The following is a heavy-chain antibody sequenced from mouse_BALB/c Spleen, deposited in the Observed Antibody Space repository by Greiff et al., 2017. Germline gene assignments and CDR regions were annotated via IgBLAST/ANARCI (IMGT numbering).Heavy chain of an antibody. D-gene: IGHD2-4*01. CDR1: GYSITSDYA. V-gene: IGHV3-2*02. J-gene: IGHJ2*01. Sequence: EVQLQESGPGLVKPSQSLSLTCTVTGYSITSDYAWNWIRQFPGNKLEWMGYISYSGSTSYNPSLKSRISITRDTSKNQFFLQLNSVTTEDTATYYCARGGYYEYAFDYWGQGTTLTVSS. CDR3: ARGGYYEYAFDY. CDR2: ISYSGST.